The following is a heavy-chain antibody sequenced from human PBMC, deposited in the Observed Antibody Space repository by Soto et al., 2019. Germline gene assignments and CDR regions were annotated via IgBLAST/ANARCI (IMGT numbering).Heavy chain of an antibody. CDR2: IYYAGTT. D-gene: IGHD3-22*01. CDR3: ARLGAYYQALDS. V-gene: IGHV4-59*08. Sequence: QVQLQESGPGLVKPSETLSLRCTVSDGSLSPNYWTWIRQAPGKGLEWIGYIYYAGTTTYNPSLKSRVSISIDTSKNEVSLKLASVTAADTAVYYCARLGAYYQALDSWGQGTLDTVSS. J-gene: IGHJ4*02. CDR1: DGSLSPNY.